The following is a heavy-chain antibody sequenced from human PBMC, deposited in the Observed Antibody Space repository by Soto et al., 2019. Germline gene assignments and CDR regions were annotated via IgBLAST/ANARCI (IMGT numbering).Heavy chain of an antibody. CDR1: GFTFSSYA. V-gene: IGHV3-23*01. Sequence: QPGGSLRLSCAASGFTFSSYAMSWVRQAPGKGLEWVSAISGSGGSTYYADSVKGRFTISRDNSKNTLYLQMNSLRAEDTAVYYCAKDRSSSGWQRADAFDIWGQGTMVTVSS. CDR2: ISGSGGST. J-gene: IGHJ3*02. CDR3: AKDRSSSGWQRADAFDI. D-gene: IGHD6-19*01.